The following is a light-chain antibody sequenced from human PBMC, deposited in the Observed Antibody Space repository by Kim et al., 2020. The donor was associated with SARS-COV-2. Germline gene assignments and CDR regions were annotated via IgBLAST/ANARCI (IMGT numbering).Light chain of an antibody. J-gene: IGKJ4*01. Sequence: EIVMTQSPATLSVSPGGRATLSCRASQSVSSNLAWYQQKPGQAPRLLIYGASTRAPGIPARFSGSGSGTDFTLTIYSLQSEDFAVYFCHQYNAWPPHTFGGGTKLEI. CDR1: QSVSSN. CDR2: GAS. CDR3: HQYNAWPPHT. V-gene: IGKV3-15*01.